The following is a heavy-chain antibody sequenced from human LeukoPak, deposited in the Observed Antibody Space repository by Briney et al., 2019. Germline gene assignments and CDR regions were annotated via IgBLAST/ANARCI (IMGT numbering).Heavy chain of an antibody. CDR1: GFTFSSYW. CDR3: AKVSHYYYYYMDV. V-gene: IGHV3-23*01. Sequence: GGSLRLSCAASGFTFSSYWMSWVRQAPGKGLEWVSAISGSGGSTYYADSVKGRFTISRDNSKNTLYLQMNSLRAEDTAVYYCAKVSHYYYYYMDVWGKGTTVTVSS. J-gene: IGHJ6*03. CDR2: ISGSGGST.